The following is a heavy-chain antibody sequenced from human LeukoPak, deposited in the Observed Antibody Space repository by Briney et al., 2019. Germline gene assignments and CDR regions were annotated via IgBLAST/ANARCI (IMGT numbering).Heavy chain of an antibody. D-gene: IGHD6-19*01. CDR2: ISGSGGST. CDR1: GFTFSSYA. V-gene: IGHV3-23*01. J-gene: IGHJ4*02. CDR3: AKDGTSNGWQPYYFDY. Sequence: GGSLRLSCAASGFTFSSYAMSWVRQARGKWLEWVSAISGSGGSTYYADSVKGRFTISRDNSKNTLYLQMNSLRAEDTAVYYCAKDGTSNGWQPYYFDYWGQGTLVTVSS.